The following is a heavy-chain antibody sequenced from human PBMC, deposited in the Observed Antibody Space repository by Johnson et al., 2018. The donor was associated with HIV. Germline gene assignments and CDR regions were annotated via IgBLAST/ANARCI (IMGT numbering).Heavy chain of an antibody. J-gene: IGHJ3*02. CDR3: AKDRSTGWYPAFDI. Sequence: VQLVESRGDLVQPGGSVKLSCEGSGFTFSGSAMHWVRQSPGKGLEWVGHIGTKSDNYATEYAASLKGRFIVSRDDSKNTAYLQMNSLRAEDTALYYCAKDRSTGWYPAFDIWGQGTMVTVSS. D-gene: IGHD6-19*01. V-gene: IGHV3-73*02. CDR1: GFTFSGSA. CDR2: IGTKSDNYAT.